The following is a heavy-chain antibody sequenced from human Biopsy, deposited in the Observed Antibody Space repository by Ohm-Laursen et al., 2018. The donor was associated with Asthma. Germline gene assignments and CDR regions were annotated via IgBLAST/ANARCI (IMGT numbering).Heavy chain of an antibody. J-gene: IGHJ4*02. Sequence: SLRLSCAASGFTFSSYALSWVRQAPGKGLEWVSGISGDAQRTYYEDSVKGRFTISRDNSKNTIYLQLNSLRAERTAVYYCAKDWKSLYVQYFFEYWGQGALVTVSS. D-gene: IGHD5/OR15-5a*01. CDR3: AKDWKSLYVQYFFEY. CDR2: ISGDAQRT. V-gene: IGHV3-23*01. CDR1: GFTFSSYA.